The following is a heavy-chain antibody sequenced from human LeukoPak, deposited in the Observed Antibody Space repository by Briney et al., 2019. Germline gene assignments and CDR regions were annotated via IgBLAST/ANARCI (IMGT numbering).Heavy chain of an antibody. CDR2: ISGDT. V-gene: IGHV3-23*01. CDR3: ARYCSGVSCYSGFDY. CDR1: GFTFSSYA. Sequence: PGGSLRLSCAASGFTFSSYAMSWVRQAPGKGLEWVSSISGDTYYADSVKGRFTISRDNFKNTLYLQVNSLRVEDTAVYYCARYCSGVSCYSGFDYWGQGTLVTVSS. J-gene: IGHJ4*02. D-gene: IGHD2-15*01.